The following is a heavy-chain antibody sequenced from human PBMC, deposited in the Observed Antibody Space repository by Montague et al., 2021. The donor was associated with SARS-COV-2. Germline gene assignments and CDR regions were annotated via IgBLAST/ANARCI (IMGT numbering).Heavy chain of an antibody. CDR2: ICYTGSA. J-gene: IGHJ4*02. CDR3: ARAQSTCLIATCLNYFDV. CDR1: GNSFSSYY. V-gene: IGHV4-59*12. D-gene: IGHD3-16*01. Sequence: SETLSLTCTVSGNSFSSYYWSWIRQSPGRGLDWIGHICYTGSANYNPSLKSRVTISVDTSRSQFSLNLSSVTAADTAVYYCARAQSTCLIATCLNYFDVWGQGAQVTVSS.